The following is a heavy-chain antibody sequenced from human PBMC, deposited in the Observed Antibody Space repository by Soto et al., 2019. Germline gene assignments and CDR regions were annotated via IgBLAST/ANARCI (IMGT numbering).Heavy chain of an antibody. CDR1: GLTFSTYA. CDR3: VLERGNDFWSGSIYYYYYGMDV. CDR2: ISYDGSSE. Sequence: QVQLVESGGGVVQPGRSLRLSCAASGLTFSTYATHWVRQAPGKGLEWAAVISYDGSSEYYADSVKGRFTISRDNSKNTLYLTMNSVGAEDTAVYYCVLERGNDFWSGSIYYYYYGMDVWGQGTTVTVSS. J-gene: IGHJ6*02. D-gene: IGHD3-3*01. V-gene: IGHV3-30*04.